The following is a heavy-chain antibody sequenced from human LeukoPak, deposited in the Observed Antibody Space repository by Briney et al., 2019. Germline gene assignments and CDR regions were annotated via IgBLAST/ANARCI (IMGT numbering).Heavy chain of an antibody. CDR2: IIPIFGTA. J-gene: IGHJ6*02. D-gene: IGHD4-17*01. V-gene: IGHV1-69*01. CDR1: GGTFSSYA. CDR3: ARDGTDYGDYVVGRWDYYYGMDV. Sequence: SSVKVSCKASGGTFSSYAISWVRQAPGQGLEWMGGIIPIFGTANYAQKFQGRVTITADESTSTAYMELSSLRSEDTAVYYCARDGTDYGDYVVGRWDYYYGMDVWGQGTTVTVSS.